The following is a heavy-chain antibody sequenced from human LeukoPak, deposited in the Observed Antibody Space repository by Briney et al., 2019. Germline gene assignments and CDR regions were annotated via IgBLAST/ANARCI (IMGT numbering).Heavy chain of an antibody. CDR1: GDSLTDLN. V-gene: IGHV1-24*01. CDR3: ATRGGDFWSGFEK. CDR2: FDPEQAKT. J-gene: IGHJ4*02. Sequence: ASVKVSCKVSGDSLTDLNSQWVRQAPGKGLECLGGFDPEQAKTIYAQNFQGRVTMTEDASTDTASMELHSLKSEDTAVYYCATRGGDFWSGFEKWGQGTLIIVSS. D-gene: IGHD3-3*01.